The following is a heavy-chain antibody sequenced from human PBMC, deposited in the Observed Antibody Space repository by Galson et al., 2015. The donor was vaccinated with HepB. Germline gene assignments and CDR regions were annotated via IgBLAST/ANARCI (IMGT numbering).Heavy chain of an antibody. J-gene: IGHJ4*02. Sequence: SETLSLTCTVSSGPISSSDYYWGWVRQPPGKGLEWIGNIYYGGITSYNPSLKSRVTISVDTSKKQFSLKLTCVTAADTAVYYCASGAWGDGDEGVYFDYWGQVTLVTVSS. CDR2: IYYGGIT. CDR1: SGPISSSDYY. V-gene: IGHV4-39*07. D-gene: IGHD4-17*01. CDR3: ASGAWGDGDEGVYFDY.